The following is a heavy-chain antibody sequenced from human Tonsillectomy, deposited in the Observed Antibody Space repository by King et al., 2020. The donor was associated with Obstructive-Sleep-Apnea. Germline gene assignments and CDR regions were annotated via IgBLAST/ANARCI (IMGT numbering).Heavy chain of an antibody. J-gene: IGHJ4*02. V-gene: IGHV3-9*01. Sequence: VQLVESGGGLVQPGKSLRLSCAASGFTFDDYAMHWVRQAPGKGLEWVSGISWNSDDIGYADSVKGRFTISRDNAKNSLYLQMNSLRPEDTALYYCAKEASVTTSHFDFWGQGTLVTVSS. CDR1: GFTFDDYA. CDR3: AKEASVTTSHFDF. D-gene: IGHD4-17*01. CDR2: ISWNSDDI.